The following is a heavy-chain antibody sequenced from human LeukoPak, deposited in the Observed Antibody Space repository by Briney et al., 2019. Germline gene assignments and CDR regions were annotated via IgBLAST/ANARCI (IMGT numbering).Heavy chain of an antibody. CDR1: GFTFSSYG. D-gene: IGHD5-12*01. V-gene: IGHV3-21*01. CDR3: AKKGHSGYGYDY. Sequence: PGGSLRLSCAASGFTFSSYGMSWVRQAPGKGLEWVSSISSSSSYIYYADSVKGRFTISRDNAKNSLYLQMNSLRAEDTAVYYCAKKGHSGYGYDYWGQGTLVTVSS. CDR2: ISSSSSYI. J-gene: IGHJ4*02.